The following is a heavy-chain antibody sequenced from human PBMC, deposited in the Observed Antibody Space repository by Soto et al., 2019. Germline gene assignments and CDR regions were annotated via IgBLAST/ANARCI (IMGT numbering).Heavy chain of an antibody. J-gene: IGHJ6*02. D-gene: IGHD5-12*01. CDR3: ATDEEMATITFYYGMDV. Sequence: SVKVSCKASGGTFSSYAISWVRQAPGQGLEWMGGIIPIFGTANYAQKFQGRVTITADESTSTAYMELSSLRSEDTAVYYCATDEEMATITFYYGMDVWGQGTTVTVSS. CDR1: GGTFSSYA. CDR2: IIPIFGTA. V-gene: IGHV1-69*13.